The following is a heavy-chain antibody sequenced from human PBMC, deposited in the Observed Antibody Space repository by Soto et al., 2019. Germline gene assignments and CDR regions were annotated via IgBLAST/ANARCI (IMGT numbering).Heavy chain of an antibody. Sequence: PAQTLSLTCAISGDSVSSNSAAWNWIRQSPSRGLEWLGRTYYRSKWYNDYAVSVKSRITINPDTSKNQLSLQLNSVTPEDTAVYYCARDLLRYSNDRGENYYYGMDVWGQGTTVTVSS. CDR2: TYYRSKWYN. D-gene: IGHD6-13*01. CDR1: GDSVSSNSAA. CDR3: ARDLLRYSNDRGENYYYGMDV. V-gene: IGHV6-1*01. J-gene: IGHJ6*02.